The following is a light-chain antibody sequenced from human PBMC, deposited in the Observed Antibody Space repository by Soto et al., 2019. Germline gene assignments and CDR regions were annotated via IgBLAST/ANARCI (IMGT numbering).Light chain of an antibody. J-gene: IGKJ3*01. CDR1: QSVSNNY. CDR3: QQYGNCPRT. Sequence: EIVLTQSPGTLSFSPGERATLSCRASQSVSNNYLAWYRQSAGQAPRLLIYAASTRATGISDRFSGSGSGTAFTLTISRLEPEDFAVYYCQQYGNCPRTFGPGTRVDIK. CDR2: AAS. V-gene: IGKV3-20*01.